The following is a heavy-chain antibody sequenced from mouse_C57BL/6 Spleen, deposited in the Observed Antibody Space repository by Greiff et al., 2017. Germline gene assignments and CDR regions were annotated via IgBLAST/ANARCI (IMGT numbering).Heavy chain of an antibody. CDR1: GFNIKDDY. D-gene: IGHD2-5*01. CDR2: IDPENGDT. Sequence: VQLQQSGAELVRPGASVKLSCTASGFNIKDDYMHWVKQRPEQGLEWIGWIDPENGDTEYASKFQGKATITADTSSNTAYLQLSSLTSEDTAVYYCTTDYSNYFDYWGQGTSVTVSS. CDR3: TTDYSNYFDY. V-gene: IGHV14-4*01. J-gene: IGHJ4*01.